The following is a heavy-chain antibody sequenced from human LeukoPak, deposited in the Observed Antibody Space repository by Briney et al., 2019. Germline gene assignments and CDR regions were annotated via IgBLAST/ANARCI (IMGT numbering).Heavy chain of an antibody. CDR2: ISGSGGST. V-gene: IGHV3-23*01. J-gene: IGHJ4*02. CDR3: ASRWELWPHGQAY. CDR1: GFTFSSYA. Sequence: GGSLRLSCAASGFTFSSYAMSWVRQAPGKGLEWVSVISGSGGSTYYADSVKGRFTISRDNSKNTLYLQMNSLRAEDTAVYYCASRWELWPHGQAYWGQGTLVTVSS. D-gene: IGHD1-26*01.